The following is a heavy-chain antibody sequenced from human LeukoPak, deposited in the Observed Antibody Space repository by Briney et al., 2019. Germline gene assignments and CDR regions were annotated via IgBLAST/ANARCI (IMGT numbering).Heavy chain of an antibody. Sequence: GGSLRLSCTASGFTFSNYWMNWFRQAPGKGLEWVANIKRDGSERYYVDSVRGRFTISGDNAKNSLYLQMNNLRVEDTAVYYCEGGVTWGQGSMVTVSP. CDR1: GFTFSNYW. D-gene: IGHD5/OR15-5a*01. CDR3: EGGVT. V-gene: IGHV3-7*01. J-gene: IGHJ3*01. CDR2: IKRDGSER.